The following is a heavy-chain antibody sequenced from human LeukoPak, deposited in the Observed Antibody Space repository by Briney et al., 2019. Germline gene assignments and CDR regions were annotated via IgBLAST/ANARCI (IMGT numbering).Heavy chain of an antibody. V-gene: IGHV3-74*01. D-gene: IGHD3-9*01. CDR2: ISRDGRAT. Sequence: GGSLRLSCAASGFAFRNYWMHWVRQGPGKGLLCVSRISRDGRATSYADSVKGRFTISRDNAKNTLYLQMNSLRAEDTAVYYCARDPYDILTGPYFDYWGQGTLVTVSS. CDR1: GFAFRNYW. J-gene: IGHJ4*02. CDR3: ARDPYDILTGPYFDY.